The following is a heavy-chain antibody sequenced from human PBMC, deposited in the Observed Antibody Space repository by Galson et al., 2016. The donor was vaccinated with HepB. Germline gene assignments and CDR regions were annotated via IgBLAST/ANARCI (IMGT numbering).Heavy chain of an antibody. Sequence: SLRLSCAASGFSFSSYFMTWVRQAPGKGLEWVANIDQDGAEKNYVDSVKGRFTISRDNAKNSVYLQMNSLTAEDTAVYYCTRYHYYDSSSRKCSYNGMDVWGQGTTVTVSS. V-gene: IGHV3-7*05. CDR3: TRYHYYDSSSRKCSYNGMDV. CDR2: IDQDGAEK. D-gene: IGHD3-22*01. CDR1: GFSFSSYF. J-gene: IGHJ6*02.